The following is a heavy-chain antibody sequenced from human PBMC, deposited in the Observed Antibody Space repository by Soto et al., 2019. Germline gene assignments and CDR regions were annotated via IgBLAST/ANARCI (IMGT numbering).Heavy chain of an antibody. CDR2: IYRGGST. CDR1: GFTVSSNY. CDR3: ARLVVAATGTWFDP. D-gene: IGHD2-15*01. J-gene: IGHJ5*02. Sequence: GSLRLSCAASGFTVSSNYMSWVRQAPGKGLECVSVIYRGGSTYYADSVKGRFTIYRDNSKNTLYLQMNSLRDEDTALYYCARLVVAATGTWFDPWGEGTLVTVSS. V-gene: IGHV3-53*01.